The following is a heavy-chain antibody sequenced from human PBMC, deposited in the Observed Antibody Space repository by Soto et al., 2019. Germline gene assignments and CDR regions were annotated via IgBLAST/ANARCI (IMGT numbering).Heavy chain of an antibody. CDR2: IYYSGST. D-gene: IGHD2-15*01. CDR3: AREVVVVVAATPIFWFDP. J-gene: IGHJ5*02. CDR1: GGSISSGDYY. V-gene: IGHV4-30-4*01. Sequence: PSETLSLTCTVSGGSISSGDYYWSWIRQPPGKGLEWIGYIYYSGSTYYNPSLKSRVTISVDTYKNQFSLKLSSVTAADTAVYYCAREVVVVVAATPIFWFDPWGQGTLVTVSS.